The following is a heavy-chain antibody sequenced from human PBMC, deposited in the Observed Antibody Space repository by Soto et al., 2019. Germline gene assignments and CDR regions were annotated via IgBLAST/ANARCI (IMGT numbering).Heavy chain of an antibody. CDR1: GYNFPYYW. Sequence: GESLKISCEGSGYNFPYYWITWVRQMPGKGLEWMGRIDPSDSYTNYSPSFQGHVTISADKSISTAYLQWSSLQASDTAMYYCARKGYSSPWGQGTRVTVCS. CDR2: IDPSDSYT. D-gene: IGHD6-13*01. CDR3: ARKGYSSP. J-gene: IGHJ5*02. V-gene: IGHV5-10-1*01.